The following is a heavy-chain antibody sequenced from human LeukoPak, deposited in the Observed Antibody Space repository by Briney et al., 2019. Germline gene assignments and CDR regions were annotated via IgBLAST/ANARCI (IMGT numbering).Heavy chain of an antibody. V-gene: IGHV4-39*01. CDR3: ARKAAAVSWYFDL. D-gene: IGHD6-13*01. CDR2: IYYSGST. CDR1: GASISSGNYY. Sequence: PSETLSLTCTVSGASISSGNYYWGWVRQPPGKGLEWIGSIYYSGSTYYNPSLKSRVTISVDTSKNQFSLKLSSVTAADTAVYYCARKAAAVSWYFDLWGRGTLVTVSS. J-gene: IGHJ2*01.